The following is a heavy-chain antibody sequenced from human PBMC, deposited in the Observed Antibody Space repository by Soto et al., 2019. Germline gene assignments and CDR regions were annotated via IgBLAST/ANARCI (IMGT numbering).Heavy chain of an antibody. CDR3: ARDNPTAAPHHYFDY. J-gene: IGHJ4*02. CDR1: GGSISSSNW. D-gene: IGHD5-18*01. CDR2: IYHSGST. Sequence: QVQLRESGPGLVKPSGTLSLTCAVSGGSISSSNWWSWVRQPPGKGLEWIGEIYHSGSTNYNPSLKSRVTISVDKSKNQFSLKLSSVTAADTAVYYCARDNPTAAPHHYFDYWGQGTLVTVSS. V-gene: IGHV4-4*02.